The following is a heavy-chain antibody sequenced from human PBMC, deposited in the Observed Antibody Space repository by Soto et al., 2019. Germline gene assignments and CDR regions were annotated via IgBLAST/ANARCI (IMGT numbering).Heavy chain of an antibody. J-gene: IGHJ6*02. V-gene: IGHV3-23*01. CDR1: GFTFSSYA. CDR2: ISGSGVST. D-gene: IGHD7-27*01. Sequence: PGGSLRLSCAASGFTFSSYAISWVRQAPWKGLEWVSAISGSGVSTYYADSVKGRFTISRDNSKKTLYLQMNSLRAEDTAVYYCAEGHLGPYYYYGMDVFGQGTTVTVYS. CDR3: AEGHLGPYYYYGMDV.